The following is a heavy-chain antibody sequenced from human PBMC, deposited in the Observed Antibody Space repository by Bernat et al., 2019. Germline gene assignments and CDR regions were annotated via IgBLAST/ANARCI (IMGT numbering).Heavy chain of an antibody. V-gene: IGHV3-7*03. Sequence: EVQLVESGGGLVQPGGSLRLSCAASGFTFSSYWMSWVRQAPGKGLEWVANIKQDGSEKYYVDSVKGRFTISRDNAKNSLYLQMNSLRAEDTAVYYCARAPSDCGDYEGVENWFDPWGQGTLVTVSS. J-gene: IGHJ5*02. D-gene: IGHD4-17*01. CDR1: GFTFSSYW. CDR3: ARAPSDCGDYEGVENWFDP. CDR2: IKQDGSEK.